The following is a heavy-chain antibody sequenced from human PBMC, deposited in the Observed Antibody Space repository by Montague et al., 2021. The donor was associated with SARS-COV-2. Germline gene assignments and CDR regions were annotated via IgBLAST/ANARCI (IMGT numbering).Heavy chain of an antibody. D-gene: IGHD6-19*01. CDR3: ARGLSRYSSGKTPFLHSEMDV. CDR1: GGSISSYY. Sequence: SETLSLTCTVPGGSISSYYWSWIRQPPGKGLEWIGYIYYSGSTNYNPSLKSRVTISVDTSKNQFSLKLSSVTAADTAVYYCARGLSRYSSGKTPFLHSEMDVWGQGTTVTVSS. CDR2: IYYSGST. J-gene: IGHJ6*02. V-gene: IGHV4-59*01.